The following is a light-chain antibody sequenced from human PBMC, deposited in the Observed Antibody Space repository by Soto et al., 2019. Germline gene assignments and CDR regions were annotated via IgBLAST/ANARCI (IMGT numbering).Light chain of an antibody. CDR1: QRISTN. Sequence: EIVMTQSPATLSVSPGERATLSCRASQRISTNLAWYQQTPGQAPRLLIYGASTRAIGIPGSFIGSGSGTEIVLTISSLQSEDSSVYYCQQYNSRPLTFCGGTKVEIK. V-gene: IGKV3-15*01. CDR3: QQYNSRPLT. J-gene: IGKJ4*02. CDR2: GAS.